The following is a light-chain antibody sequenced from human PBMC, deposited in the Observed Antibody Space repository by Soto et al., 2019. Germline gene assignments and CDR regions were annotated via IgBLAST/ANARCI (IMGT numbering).Light chain of an antibody. CDR3: SSYTSSSTLG. CDR2: DVS. V-gene: IGLV2-14*01. J-gene: IGLJ1*01. CDR1: SSDVGGYNY. Sequence: QSLLTQPASLSGSPGQSITISCTGTSSDVGGYNYVSWYQQHPGKAPKLMIYDVSNRPSGVSNRFSGSKSGNTASLTISGLQAEDEADYYCSSYTSSSTLGFGTGTKVTVL.